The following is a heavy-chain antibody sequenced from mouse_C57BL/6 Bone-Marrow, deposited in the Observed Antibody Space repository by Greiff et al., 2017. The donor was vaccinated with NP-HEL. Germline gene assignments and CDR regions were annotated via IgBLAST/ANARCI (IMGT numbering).Heavy chain of an antibody. J-gene: IGHJ4*01. CDR2: IDPETGGT. D-gene: IGHD2-12*01. CDR1: GYTFTDYE. Sequence: QVQLQQSGAELVRPGASVTLSCKASGYTFTDYEMHWVKQTPVHGLEWIGAIDPETGGTAYNQKFKGKAILTADKSSSTAYMKLRSLTSEDSAYYYGSLYCYEDDMDYWGQGTSVTVSA. CDR3: SLYCYEDDMDY. V-gene: IGHV1-15*01.